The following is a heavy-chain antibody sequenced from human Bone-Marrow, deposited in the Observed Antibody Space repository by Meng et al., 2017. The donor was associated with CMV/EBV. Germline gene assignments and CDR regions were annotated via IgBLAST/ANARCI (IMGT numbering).Heavy chain of an antibody. CDR3: ARDRPYYCGSGSYYNGHFQH. D-gene: IGHD3-10*01. V-gene: IGHV3-7*01. J-gene: IGHJ1*01. CDR2: IKQDGSEK. CDR1: GFTFSSYW. Sequence: GESLKISCAASGFTFSSYWMSWVRQAPGKGLEWVANIKQDGSEKYYVDSVKGRFTISRDNAKNSLYLQMNSLRAEDTAVYYCARDRPYYCGSGSYYNGHFQHWGQGTLVTVSS.